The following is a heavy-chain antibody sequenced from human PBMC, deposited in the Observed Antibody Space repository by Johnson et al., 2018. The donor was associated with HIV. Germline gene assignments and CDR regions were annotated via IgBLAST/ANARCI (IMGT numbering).Heavy chain of an antibody. Sequence: QMLLVESGGGLVKPGGSLRLSCAASGFTFSDYYMSWIRQTPGKGLEWVSYISSSGTSVYYADSVQGRFSISRDNAKHSLYLQMNSLRAEDTAVYYCARDRGYWDAFDIWGQGTMVTVSS. CDR3: ARDRGYWDAFDI. D-gene: IGHD3-22*01. V-gene: IGHV3-11*04. CDR2: ISSSGTSV. CDR1: GFTFSDYY. J-gene: IGHJ3*02.